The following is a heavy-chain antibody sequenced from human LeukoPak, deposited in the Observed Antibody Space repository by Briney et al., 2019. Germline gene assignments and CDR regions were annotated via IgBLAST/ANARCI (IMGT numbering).Heavy chain of an antibody. CDR2: INSDGSTI. J-gene: IGHJ4*02. V-gene: IGHV3-74*01. D-gene: IGHD1-26*01. CDR1: GFTFSSYW. Sequence: GGSLRLSCAASGFTFSSYWMHWVRQAPGKGLVWVSRINSDGSTINYADSVKGRFTISRDNAKSTLYLQMNSLRAEDTAVYYCVRSLVGSTDYWGQGTLVTVSS. CDR3: VRSLVGSTDY.